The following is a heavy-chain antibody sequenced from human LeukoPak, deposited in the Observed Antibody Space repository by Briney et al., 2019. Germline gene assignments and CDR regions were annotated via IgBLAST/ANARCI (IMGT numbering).Heavy chain of an antibody. CDR3: ATMRGYCSSPTCQDS. V-gene: IGHV4-59*11. J-gene: IGHJ4*02. CDR2: IYYSGST. D-gene: IGHD2-2*01. Sequence: SETLSLTCTVSGGSISSHYWSWIRQPPGKGLEWIGYIYYSGSTNYNPSLKSRVTISVDTSKNQFSLKLSSVTAADTAMYYCATMRGYCSSPTCQDSWGQGTLVTVSS. CDR1: GGSISSHY.